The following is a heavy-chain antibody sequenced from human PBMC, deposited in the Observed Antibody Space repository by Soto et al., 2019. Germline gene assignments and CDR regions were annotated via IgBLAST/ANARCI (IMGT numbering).Heavy chain of an antibody. D-gene: IGHD5-12*01. J-gene: IGHJ4*02. CDR3: ARRSLVEMATPIDY. V-gene: IGHV4-61*01. CDR1: GDSVSSGSYY. CDR2: IYYSGST. Sequence: PSETLSLTCTVSGDSVSSGSYYWSWIRQPPGKGLEWIGYIYYSGSTNYNPSLKSRVTISVDTSKNQFSLKLSSVTAADTAVYYCARRSLVEMATPIDYWGQGTLVTVSS.